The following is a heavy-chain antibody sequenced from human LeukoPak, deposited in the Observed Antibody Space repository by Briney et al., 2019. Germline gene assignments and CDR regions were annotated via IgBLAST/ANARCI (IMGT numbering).Heavy chain of an antibody. J-gene: IGHJ5*02. CDR1: GGSFSGYY. V-gene: IGHV4-34*01. CDR2: INHSGST. Sequence: SETLSLTCAVYGGSFSGYYWSWIRQPPGKGLEWIGEINHSGSTNYNPSLKGRVTISVDTSKDQSSLKLSSVTAADTAVYYCASRPYNMGFDPWGQGTLVTVSS. CDR3: ASRPYNMGFDP. D-gene: IGHD3-10*01.